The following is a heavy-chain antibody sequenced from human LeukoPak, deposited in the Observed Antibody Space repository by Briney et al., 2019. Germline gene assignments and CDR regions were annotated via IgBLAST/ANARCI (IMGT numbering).Heavy chain of an antibody. V-gene: IGHV4-4*02. D-gene: IGHD3-3*01. CDR3: EKFLGSGAPPSYYYGMVV. CDR1: GGSISSSNW. J-gene: IGHJ6*02. CDR2: INHSGST. Sequence: SGTLSLTCAVSGGSISSSNWWSWVRQPPGKGLEWIGEINHSGSTNYNPSLKSRVTISVDKSKNQFSLKLSSVTAADTAVYYCEKFLGSGAPPSYYYGMVVWAKGTR.